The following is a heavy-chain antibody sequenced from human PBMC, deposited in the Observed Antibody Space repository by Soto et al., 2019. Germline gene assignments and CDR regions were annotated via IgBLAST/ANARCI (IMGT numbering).Heavy chain of an antibody. CDR3: ARGRQLVGYFYYYMDV. V-gene: IGHV1-18*01. Sequence: QVQLLQSGAEVKKPGASVKVSCKASGYTFTNYGITWVRQAPGQGPEWMGWISAYNGNTHYTQRLQGRVTMTTDTSTSTAYMELRGLRSDDTAVYYCARGRQLVGYFYYYMDVWGKGTTVTVSS. J-gene: IGHJ6*03. D-gene: IGHD6-6*01. CDR1: GYTFTNYG. CDR2: ISAYNGNT.